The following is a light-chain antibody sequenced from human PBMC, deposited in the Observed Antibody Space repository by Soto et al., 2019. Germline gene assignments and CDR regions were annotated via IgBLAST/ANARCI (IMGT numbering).Light chain of an antibody. V-gene: IGKV3-20*01. J-gene: IGKJ3*01. CDR2: AES. Sequence: EIVLTQSPGTLSLSPGERATLSCRASQSVSGSSLAWYQQRPGQAPRLLIYAESNRATGVPDRFSGSGSGTDFTLTIRRLEPEDFAVYFCLQYVSSGFTFGPGTKVDIK. CDR3: LQYVSSGFT. CDR1: QSVSGSS.